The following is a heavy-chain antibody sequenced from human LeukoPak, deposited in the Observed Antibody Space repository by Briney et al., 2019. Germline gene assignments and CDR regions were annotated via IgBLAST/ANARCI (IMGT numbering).Heavy chain of an antibody. Sequence: PSETLSLTCTVSGGSISSSSYYWGWIRQPPGKGLEWIGSIYYSGSTYYNPSLKSRVTISVDTSKNQFSLKLSSVTAADTAVYYCARRYLYYDFCDYWGQGTLVTVSS. J-gene: IGHJ4*02. CDR1: GGSISSSSYY. V-gene: IGHV4-39*01. CDR3: ARRYLYYDFCDY. CDR2: IYYSGST. D-gene: IGHD3-3*01.